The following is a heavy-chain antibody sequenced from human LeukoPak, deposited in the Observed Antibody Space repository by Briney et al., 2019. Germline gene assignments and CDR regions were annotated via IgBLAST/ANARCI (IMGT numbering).Heavy chain of an antibody. CDR3: ARHGVGGLAS. CDR1: GDSLNRNRYH. V-gene: IGHV4-39*01. J-gene: IGHJ4*02. D-gene: IGHD2-15*01. Sequence: SSETLSLTCSVSGDSLNRNRYHWPWIRQSPGEGLEWIVNIYNSATTYYKPSLRSRFTVSVHTSKNHFSLALSSVTAPDTAIYYCARHGVGGLASWGQGILVTVSS. CDR2: IYNSATT.